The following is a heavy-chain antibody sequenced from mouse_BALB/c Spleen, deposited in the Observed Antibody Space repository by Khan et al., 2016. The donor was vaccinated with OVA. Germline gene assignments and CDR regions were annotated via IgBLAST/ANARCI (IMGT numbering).Heavy chain of an antibody. Sequence: VQLVESGAELAEPGASVKMSCKASGYTFINYCILWVKQRPGQGLEWIGYINPSTAYTEYNQNFIDKATLTADKSSRTAYMQLSSLTSGDSAADYGARRGLRWYFDYWGQGTTLTVSS. CDR2: INPSTAYT. CDR3: ARRGLRWYFDY. J-gene: IGHJ2*01. D-gene: IGHD1-1*01. V-gene: IGHV1-7*01. CDR1: GYTFINYC.